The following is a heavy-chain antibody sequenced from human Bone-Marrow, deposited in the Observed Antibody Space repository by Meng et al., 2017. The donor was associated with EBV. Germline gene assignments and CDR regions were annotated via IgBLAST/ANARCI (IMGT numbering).Heavy chain of an antibody. CDR3: ARGDYDFDY. CDR1: GFIFSEFY. Sequence: VALGEAGGGFVKPGGSLRLSWAASGFIFSEFYMRWIRQAPGKGLEWVSYISSSGSTIYYADSVKGRFTISRDNAKNSLYLQMNSLRAEDTAVYYCARGDYDFDYWGQGTLVTVSS. V-gene: IGHV3-11*01. CDR2: ISSSGSTI. D-gene: IGHD4-17*01. J-gene: IGHJ4*02.